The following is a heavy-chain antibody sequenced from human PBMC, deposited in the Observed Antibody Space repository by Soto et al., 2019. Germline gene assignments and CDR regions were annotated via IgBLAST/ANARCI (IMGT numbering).Heavy chain of an antibody. CDR3: ARGAGYPNWFDP. CDR1: GGSISSGGYY. CDR2: IYYSGST. J-gene: IGHJ5*02. Sequence: SETLSLTCTVSGGSISSGGYYWSWIRQHPGKGLEWIGYIYYSGSTYYNPSLKSRVTISVDTSKKQFSLKLSSVTAADTAVYYCARGAGYPNWFDPWGQGTLVTVSS. V-gene: IGHV4-31*03. D-gene: IGHD2-15*01.